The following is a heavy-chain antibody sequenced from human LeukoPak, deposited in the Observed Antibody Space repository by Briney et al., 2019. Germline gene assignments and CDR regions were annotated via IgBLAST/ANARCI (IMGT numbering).Heavy chain of an antibody. Sequence: PGGSLRLSCAASGFTFSSHSMNWVREAPGKGLEWSSYISTSSTTIYYADSVKGRFTISRDNAKNSLYLQMNSLRAEDTAVYCCARVGHSYGVDYWGQGILVTVSS. CDR1: GFTFSSHS. D-gene: IGHD5-18*01. V-gene: IGHV3-48*04. CDR2: ISTSSTTI. J-gene: IGHJ4*02. CDR3: ARVGHSYGVDY.